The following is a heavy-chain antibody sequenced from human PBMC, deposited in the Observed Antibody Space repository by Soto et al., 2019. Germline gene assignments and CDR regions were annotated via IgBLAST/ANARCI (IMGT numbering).Heavy chain of an antibody. CDR2: IYWDDDK. CDR1: GFSLSTSGVG. CDR3: AHTGPGYYYSSGYLSY. D-gene: IGHD3-22*01. J-gene: IGHJ4*02. V-gene: IGHV2-5*02. Sequence: QITLKESGPTLVKPTQTLTLTCTFSGFSLSTSGVGVAWIRQPPGKALEWLALIYWDDDKRYSPSLKSRLTITRDTSKYQVVLTMTNMDPVDTATYYCAHTGPGYYYSSGYLSYWGQGTLVTVSS.